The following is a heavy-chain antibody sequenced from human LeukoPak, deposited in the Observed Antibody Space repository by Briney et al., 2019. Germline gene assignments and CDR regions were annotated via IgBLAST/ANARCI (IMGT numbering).Heavy chain of an antibody. Sequence: GGSLRLSCAASGFTVSSNYMSWVRQAPGKGLEWVSVIYSGGSTYYADSVKGRFTISRHNSKNTLSLQMNSLRAEDTAVYYCARRLRYFDWLSRDYYYGMDVWGQGTTVTVSS. CDR1: GFTVSSNY. CDR2: IYSGGST. D-gene: IGHD3-9*01. CDR3: ARRLRYFDWLSRDYYYGMDV. J-gene: IGHJ6*02. V-gene: IGHV3-53*04.